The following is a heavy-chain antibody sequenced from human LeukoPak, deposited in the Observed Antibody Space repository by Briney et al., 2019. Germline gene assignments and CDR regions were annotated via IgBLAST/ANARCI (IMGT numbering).Heavy chain of an antibody. Sequence: GASVKVSCKASGYTFTSYGISWVRQAPGQGPEWLGWINGYNGDTKYVQRVQGRVTMTTDPSTSTAYMELRSLRSDDTAVYYCARARIAARPELGYWGQGTLVTVSS. V-gene: IGHV1-18*01. CDR2: INGYNGDT. D-gene: IGHD6-6*01. J-gene: IGHJ4*02. CDR1: GYTFTSYG. CDR3: ARARIAARPELGY.